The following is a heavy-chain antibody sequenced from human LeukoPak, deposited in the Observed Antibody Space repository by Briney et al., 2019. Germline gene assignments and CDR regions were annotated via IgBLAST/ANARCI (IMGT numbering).Heavy chain of an antibody. CDR3: AKGQDCDFWSGYYSAFDY. V-gene: IGHV3-30*02. J-gene: IGHJ4*02. CDR1: GFTFSSYG. Sequence: GGSLRLSCAASGFTFSSYGMHWVRQAPGKGLEWVAFIRYDGSNKYYADSVKGRFTISRDNSKNTLYLQMNSLRAEDTAVYYCAKGQDCDFWSGYYSAFDYWGQGTLVTVSS. CDR2: IRYDGSNK. D-gene: IGHD3-3*01.